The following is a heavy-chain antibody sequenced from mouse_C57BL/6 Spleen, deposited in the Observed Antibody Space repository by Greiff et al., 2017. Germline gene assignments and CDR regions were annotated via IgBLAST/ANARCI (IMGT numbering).Heavy chain of an antibody. CDR3: ARAYYYGSSYDWYFDV. Sequence: QVQLQQSGAELVKPGASVKMSCKASGYTFTTSPIEWMKQNHGKSLAWIGNFHPYNDDTKYNEKFKGKATLTVEKSSSTVYLELSRLTSDDSAVYYCARAYYYGSSYDWYFDVWGTGTTVTVSS. D-gene: IGHD1-1*01. V-gene: IGHV1-47*01. J-gene: IGHJ1*03. CDR2: FHPYNDDT. CDR1: GYTFTTSP.